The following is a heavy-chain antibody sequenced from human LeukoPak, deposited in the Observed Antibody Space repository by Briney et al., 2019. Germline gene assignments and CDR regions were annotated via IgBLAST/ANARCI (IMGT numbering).Heavy chain of an antibody. Sequence: PGGSLRLSCAVSGFTVSGDYMSWVRQAPGKGLEWVANIKQDGSEKYYVDSVKGRVTISRDNAKNSLYLQMNSLRAEDTAVYHCARLAYGDYSWFDPWGQGTLVTVSS. V-gene: IGHV3-7*01. CDR1: GFTVSGDY. CDR3: ARLAYGDYSWFDP. CDR2: IKQDGSEK. J-gene: IGHJ5*02. D-gene: IGHD4-17*01.